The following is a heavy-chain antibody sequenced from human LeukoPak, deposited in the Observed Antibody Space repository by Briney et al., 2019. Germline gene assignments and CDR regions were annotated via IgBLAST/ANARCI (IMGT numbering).Heavy chain of an antibody. CDR3: ARVHVSGSYALVLAS. J-gene: IGHJ4*02. Sequence: GASVKVSCKASGGTFSSYAISWVRQAPGQGLEWMGRIIPILGIANYAQKFQGRVTITADTSTSTAYMDMSSLRSEDTAVYYCARVHVSGSYALVLASWGQGTLVTVSS. CDR2: IIPILGIA. V-gene: IGHV1-69*04. D-gene: IGHD6-19*01. CDR1: GGTFSSYA.